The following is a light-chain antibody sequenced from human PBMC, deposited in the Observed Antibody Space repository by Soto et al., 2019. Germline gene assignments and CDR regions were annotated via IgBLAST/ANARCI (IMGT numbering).Light chain of an antibody. CDR1: SSNIGAGYN. Sequence: QSVLTQPPSVSGAPGQRVTISCTGSSSNIGAGYNVHWYQHLPGTAPKLLIYNSYNRPSGVPDRFSGSKSGSSASLAITGLQADDEADYYCQSYDNSLRASLFGGGTQLTVL. J-gene: IGLJ3*02. CDR3: QSYDNSLRASL. CDR2: NSY. V-gene: IGLV1-40*01.